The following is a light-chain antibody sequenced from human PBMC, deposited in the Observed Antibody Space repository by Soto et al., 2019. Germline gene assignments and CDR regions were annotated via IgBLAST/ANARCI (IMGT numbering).Light chain of an antibody. CDR2: DAS. V-gene: IGKV1-33*01. J-gene: IGKJ1*01. CDR3: QQYDKLPPRT. CDR1: QDISNY. Sequence: DIQMTQSPSSLSASVGDRVTITCQASQDISNYLNWYQQKPGKAPKLLIYDASNLETGVPSRFSGSGSGTDFTFTISSLHPEDIATYYCQQYDKLPPRTFGQGTKVEIK.